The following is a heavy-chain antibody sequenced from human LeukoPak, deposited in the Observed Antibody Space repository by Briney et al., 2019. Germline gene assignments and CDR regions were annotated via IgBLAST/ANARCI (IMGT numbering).Heavy chain of an antibody. CDR2: IYYSGST. V-gene: IGHV4-38-2*01. D-gene: IGHD3-22*01. CDR1: GFTFSSYG. J-gene: IGHJ3*02. CDR3: ARSASSYYYSAFDI. Sequence: GSLRLSCAASGFTFSSYGMSWVRQAPGKGLEWIGSIYYSGSTYYNPSLKSRVTISVDTSKNQFSLKLSSVTAADTAVYYCARSASSYYYSAFDIWGQGTMVTVSS.